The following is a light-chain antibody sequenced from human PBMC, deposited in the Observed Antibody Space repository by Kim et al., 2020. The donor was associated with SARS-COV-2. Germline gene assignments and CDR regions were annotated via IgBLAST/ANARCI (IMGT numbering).Light chain of an antibody. CDR1: QSLLHSNGYNY. CDR2: LGS. CDR3: MQALQTPVS. J-gene: IGKJ2*03. V-gene: IGKV2-28*01. Sequence: DIVMTQSPLSLPVTPGEPASISCRSSQSLLHSNGYNYLDWYLQKPGQSPQLLIYLGSNRASGVPDRFKGSGAGTDFTLKISKVEAGDVGVYYCMQALQTPVSFGQGTKLEI.